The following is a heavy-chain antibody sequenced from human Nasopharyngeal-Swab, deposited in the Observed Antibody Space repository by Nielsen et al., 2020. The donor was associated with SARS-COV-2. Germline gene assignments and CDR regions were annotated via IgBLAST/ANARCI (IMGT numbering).Heavy chain of an antibody. V-gene: IGHV3-74*01. D-gene: IGHD3-9*01. CDR1: EFTLRNHW. CDR3: GSVFEI. Sequence: GESLKISCTPSEFTLRNHWMHWVRLIPGKGLVWVSGVDFDGSNTFYADSVKGRFTISRDNGENTLSLQMNSLRDEDTGVYYCGSVFEIWGQGVLVTVSS. J-gene: IGHJ4*02. CDR2: VDFDGSNT.